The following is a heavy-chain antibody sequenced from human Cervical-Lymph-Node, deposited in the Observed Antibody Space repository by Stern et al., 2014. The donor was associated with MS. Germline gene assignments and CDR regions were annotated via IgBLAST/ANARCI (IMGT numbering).Heavy chain of an antibody. J-gene: IGHJ3*02. CDR3: AKAGSGPSPDAFDI. CDR2: SIDYSGRT. D-gene: IGHD3-10*01. CDR1: GFKFSIYA. V-gene: IGHV3-23*04. Sequence: VQLVQSGGGLVQPGGSLRLSCAASGFKFSIYAMAWVRQAPGKGLEWVSSIDYSGRTLDADSVKGRFTTSRDNSKNTMILQMNSLRAEDTAVYYCAKAGSGPSPDAFDIWGQGTMVTISS.